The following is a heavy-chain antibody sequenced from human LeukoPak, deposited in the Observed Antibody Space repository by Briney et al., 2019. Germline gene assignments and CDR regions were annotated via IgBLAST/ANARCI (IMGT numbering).Heavy chain of an antibody. CDR3: ARDRGYSGYDEGVDY. V-gene: IGHV3-30-3*01. J-gene: IGHJ4*02. Sequence: PGRSLRLSCAASGFTFSSYAMHWVRQAPGKGLEWVAVISYDGSNKYYADSVKGRFTISRDNSKKTLYLQMNSLRAEDTAVYYCARDRGYSGYDEGVDYWGQGTLVTVSS. CDR1: GFTFSSYA. D-gene: IGHD5-12*01. CDR2: ISYDGSNK.